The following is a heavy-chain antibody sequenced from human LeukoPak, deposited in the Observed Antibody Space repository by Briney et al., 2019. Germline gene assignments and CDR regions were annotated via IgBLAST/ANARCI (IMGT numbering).Heavy chain of an antibody. CDR2: ISGYNGNT. J-gene: IGHJ3*02. Sequence: ASVKVSCKASGYTFTTYNINWVRQAPGQGLEWMGWISGYNGNTNYAQNFQGRVTMTRDTSTSTVYMELSSLRSEDTAIYYCARIRDGYNDAYDIWGQGTVVTVPS. CDR1: GYTFTTYN. D-gene: IGHD5-24*01. V-gene: IGHV1-18*01. CDR3: ARIRDGYNDAYDI.